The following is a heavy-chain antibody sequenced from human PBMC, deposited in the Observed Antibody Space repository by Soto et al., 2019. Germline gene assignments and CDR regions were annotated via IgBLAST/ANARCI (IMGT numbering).Heavy chain of an antibody. CDR3: ARRPLYGSHPPYYYYYMDV. CDR2: INHIGST. D-gene: IGHD3-10*01. CDR1: GGSFSGYY. V-gene: IGHV4-34*01. J-gene: IGHJ6*03. Sequence: QVQLQQWGAGLLKPSETLSLTCAVYGGSFSGYYWSWIRQPPGKGLEWIGEINHIGSTNYNPSLKSRVTISVDTSKNQFPLRLSAVTAADTAVYYGARRPLYGSHPPYYYYYMDVWVNGTTDTVTS.